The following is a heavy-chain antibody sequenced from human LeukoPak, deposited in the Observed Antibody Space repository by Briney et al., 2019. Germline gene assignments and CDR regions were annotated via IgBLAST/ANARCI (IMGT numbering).Heavy chain of an antibody. CDR1: GFTFSSYW. CDR3: AKDMEYSGSYFGGNYFDY. CDR2: IKQDGSEK. Sequence: PGGSLRLSCAASGFTFSSYWMSWVRQAPGKGLEWVANIKQDGSEKYYVDSVKGRFTISRDNAKNSLYLQMNSLRAEDTALYYCAKDMEYSGSYFGGNYFDYWGQGNLVTVSS. D-gene: IGHD1-26*01. V-gene: IGHV3-7*03. J-gene: IGHJ4*02.